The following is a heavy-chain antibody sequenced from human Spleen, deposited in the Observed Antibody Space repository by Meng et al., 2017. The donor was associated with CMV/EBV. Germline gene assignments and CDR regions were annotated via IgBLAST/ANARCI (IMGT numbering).Heavy chain of an antibody. CDR3: ARDGPRNDYGDFGGNH. D-gene: IGHD4-17*01. V-gene: IGHV3-21*01. Sequence: GGSLRLSCAASGFTFSSYSMNWVRQAPGKGLEWVSSISSSSSYIYYADSVKGRFTISRDNAKNSLYLQMNSLRAEDTAVYYCARDGPRNDYGDFGGNHWGQGTLVTVSS. CDR2: ISSSSSYI. J-gene: IGHJ5*02. CDR1: GFTFSSYS.